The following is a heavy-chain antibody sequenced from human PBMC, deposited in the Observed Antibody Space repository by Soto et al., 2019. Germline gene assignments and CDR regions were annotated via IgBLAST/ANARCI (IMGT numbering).Heavy chain of an antibody. D-gene: IGHD2-15*01. J-gene: IGHJ4*02. Sequence: EVQLVESGGGLVQPGGSLRLSCAASGFTFSSYSMNWVRQAPGKGLEWVSYISSSSSTIYYADSVKGRFTISRDNAKNSLYLQMNSLRAEDTAVYYCAREGVAATSYWGQGTLVTVSS. CDR2: ISSSSSTI. CDR1: GFTFSSYS. CDR3: AREGVAATSY. V-gene: IGHV3-48*01.